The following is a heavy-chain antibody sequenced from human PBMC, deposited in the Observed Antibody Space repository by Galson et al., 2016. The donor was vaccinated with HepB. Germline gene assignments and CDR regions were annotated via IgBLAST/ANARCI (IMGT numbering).Heavy chain of an antibody. Sequence: SLRLSCAVSGSIFSGYWMSWVRQAPGEGLEWVANINPDGSQKYYVDSVRGRFTISRDNAKNSLFLYMNNVRADDTALHYCARGRYCSGGGCYQDYWGQGTLVTVSS. CDR2: INPDGSQK. V-gene: IGHV3-7*03. CDR1: GSIFSGYW. CDR3: ARGRYCSGGGCYQDY. D-gene: IGHD2-15*01. J-gene: IGHJ4*02.